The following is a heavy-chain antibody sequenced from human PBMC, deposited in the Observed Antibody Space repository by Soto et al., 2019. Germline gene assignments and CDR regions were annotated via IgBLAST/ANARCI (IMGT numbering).Heavy chain of an antibody. D-gene: IGHD2-21*01. CDR2: LDPEDGET. V-gene: IGHV1-24*01. CDR3: AADCGSHGPVDC. CDR1: GYTLTDLS. Sequence: ASVKVSCKVSGYTLTDLSMHWVRQAPGKGLEWMGGLDPEDGETAYAQKFEGRITMTEDTSTDTAYLELGSLKSEDSAVSYCAADCGSHGPVDCWGQGTLVTVSS. J-gene: IGHJ4*02.